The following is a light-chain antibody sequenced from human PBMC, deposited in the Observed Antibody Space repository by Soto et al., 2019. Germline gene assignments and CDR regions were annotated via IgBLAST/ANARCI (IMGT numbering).Light chain of an antibody. CDR3: QQYGNSWYS. CDR1: QSVSARS. CDR2: GAS. J-gene: IGKJ2*03. V-gene: IGKV3-20*01. Sequence: ENVLTQSPGTLSLSPGERATLSCRASQSVSARSLAWYQHKPGQAPRLLIHGASSRATGIPDRFSGSGSGTDFTITISRLEPEDFAVYYCQQYGNSWYSCGRGTKLELK.